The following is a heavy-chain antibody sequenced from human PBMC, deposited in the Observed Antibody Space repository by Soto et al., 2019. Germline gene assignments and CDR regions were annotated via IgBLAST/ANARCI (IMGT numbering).Heavy chain of an antibody. CDR2: IYYSGST. J-gene: IGHJ4*02. CDR1: GGSISSSSYY. Sequence: QLQLQESGPGLVKPSETLSLTCTVSGGSISSSSYYWGWIRQPPGKGLEWIGSIYYSGSTYYNPSLKRRVTISVDTSKNQFSLKLSSVTAADTAVYYCARLERYYDFWSGYYSLYYFDYWCQGTLVTVSS. D-gene: IGHD3-3*01. V-gene: IGHV4-39*01. CDR3: ARLERYYDFWSGYYSLYYFDY.